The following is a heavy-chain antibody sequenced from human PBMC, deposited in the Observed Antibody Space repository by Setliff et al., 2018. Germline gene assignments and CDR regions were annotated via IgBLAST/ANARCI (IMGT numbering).Heavy chain of an antibody. D-gene: IGHD6-19*01. CDR2: ISPYSGNT. Sequence: ASVKVSCKTSGFRFTNFGFSWVRQAPGQGLEWLGSISPYSGNTNYPQWLQDRVTMTIDTSATTVYMELKSLRSDHTAVYYCVRSSAPQVVLAADFDFWGQGTPVTVSS. CDR3: VRSSAPQVVLAADFDF. CDR1: GFRFTNFG. J-gene: IGHJ4*02. V-gene: IGHV1-18*01.